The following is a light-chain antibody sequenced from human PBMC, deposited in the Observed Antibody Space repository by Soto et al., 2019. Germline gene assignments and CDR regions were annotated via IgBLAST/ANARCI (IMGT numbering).Light chain of an antibody. CDR1: QSVSSN. Sequence: EIVMTQSPATLSVSPGERATLSCGASQSVSSNLAWYQQKPGQAPRLLIYGASTRATGIPARFSGSGSGTEFTLTISSLQFEDFAVYYCQQYDNWPLTFGGGTKVDIK. CDR3: QQYDNWPLT. CDR2: GAS. V-gene: IGKV3-15*01. J-gene: IGKJ4*01.